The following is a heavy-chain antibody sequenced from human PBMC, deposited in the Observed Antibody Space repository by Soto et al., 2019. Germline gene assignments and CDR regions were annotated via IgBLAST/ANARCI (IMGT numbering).Heavy chain of an antibody. D-gene: IGHD5-12*01. CDR1: GYTFTSYD. Sequence: ASVKVSCKASGYTFTSYDINWVRQATGQGLEWMGWMNPNSGNTGYAQKFQGRVTMTRNTSISTAYMELSSLRSEDTAVYYCARGGYSGLRGRDAVDPWGQGTLVTVSS. V-gene: IGHV1-8*01. CDR3: ARGGYSGLRGRDAVDP. CDR2: MNPNSGNT. J-gene: IGHJ5*02.